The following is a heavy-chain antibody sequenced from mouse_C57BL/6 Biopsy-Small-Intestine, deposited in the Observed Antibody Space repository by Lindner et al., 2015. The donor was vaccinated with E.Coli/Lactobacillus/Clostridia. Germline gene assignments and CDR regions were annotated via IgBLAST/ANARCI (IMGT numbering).Heavy chain of an antibody. D-gene: IGHD3-3*01. CDR1: GFTFSDYG. J-gene: IGHJ4*01. V-gene: IGHV5-17*01. Sequence: VQLQESGGGLVKPGGSLKLSCAASGFTFSDYGVYWVRQAPEKGLEWITYISRGSSTIYYADTVKGRFTISRDNAKNTLFLQMTSLRSEDTAMYYCARRGTNFYAMDYWGQGTSVTVSS. CDR2: ISRGSSTI. CDR3: ARRGTNFYAMDY.